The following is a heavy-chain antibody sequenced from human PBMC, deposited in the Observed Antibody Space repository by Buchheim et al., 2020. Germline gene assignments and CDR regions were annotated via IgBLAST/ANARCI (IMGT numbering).Heavy chain of an antibody. J-gene: IGHJ4*02. D-gene: IGHD3-16*01. CDR3: ARGDTFHDYIWGRRMSPKYYFDY. CDR2: LFHGGST. CDR1: GDSVSSGSQY. Sequence: QVQLQESGPGLVKPSETLSLTCSVSGDSVSSGSQYWSWIRQAPGTGLEWIGHLFHGGSTNYNPSLRSRVTISVDTSKNQFSLKLTSVTAADSGIYYCARGDTFHDYIWGRRMSPKYYFDYWGQGTL. V-gene: IGHV4-61*01.